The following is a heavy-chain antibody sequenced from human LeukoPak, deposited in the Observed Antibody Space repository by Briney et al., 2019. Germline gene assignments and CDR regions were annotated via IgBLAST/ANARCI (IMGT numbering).Heavy chain of an antibody. Sequence: GASVKVSCKASGSTLTHFAIHWVRQAPGQRREWMGWSNTGNGNTEYSWEFQGRVTITKDTSANTAYMELISLRSEDTAVYYCARGYSSSWFDSWGQGTLVTVSS. CDR1: GSTLTHFA. D-gene: IGHD6-13*01. J-gene: IGHJ5*01. CDR2: SNTGNGNT. CDR3: ARGYSSSWFDS. V-gene: IGHV1-3*02.